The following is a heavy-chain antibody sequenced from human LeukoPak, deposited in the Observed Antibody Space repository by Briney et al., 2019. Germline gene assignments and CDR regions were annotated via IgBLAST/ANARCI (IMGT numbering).Heavy chain of an antibody. CDR3: GRDPRLGIRGYTYGYIDY. V-gene: IGHV7-4-1*02. D-gene: IGHD5-18*01. CDR2: INTNTGNP. J-gene: IGHJ4*02. CDR1: GYTYSSYT. Sequence: GASVKVSCKTSGYTYSSYTITWVRQAPGQALEWMGWINTNTGNPTYAQGLTGRYVLSLDTSVSTAHLQISGLTADDTAVYFCGRDPRLGIRGYTYGYIDYWGQGTLVTVSS.